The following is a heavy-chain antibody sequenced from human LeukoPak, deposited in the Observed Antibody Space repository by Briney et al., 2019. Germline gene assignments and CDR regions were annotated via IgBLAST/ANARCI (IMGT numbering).Heavy chain of an antibody. CDR2: IKQDGSEK. CDR1: GFTFSSYW. Sequence: PGGSLRLSCAASGFTFSSYWMSWVRQAPGKGLEWVANIKQDGSEKYYVDFVKGRFTISRDNAKNSLYLQMNSLRAEDTAVYYCARDTGDIVVVVAADYYYYYMDVWGKGTTVTVSS. J-gene: IGHJ6*03. CDR3: ARDTGDIVVVVAADYYYYYMDV. D-gene: IGHD2-15*01. V-gene: IGHV3-7*01.